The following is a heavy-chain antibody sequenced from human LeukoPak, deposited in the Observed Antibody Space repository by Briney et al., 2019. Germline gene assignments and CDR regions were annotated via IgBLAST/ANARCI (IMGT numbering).Heavy chain of an antibody. CDR1: GYSISSGYY. CDR2: IYHSGST. Sequence: SETLSLTRTVSGYSISSGYYWGRIRQPPGKGLEWIGSIYHSGSTYYNPSLKSRVTISVDTSKNQFSLKLSSVTAADTAVYYCARERRTITLGYGMDVWGQGTTVTVSS. D-gene: IGHD5-24*01. V-gene: IGHV4-38-2*02. CDR3: ARERRTITLGYGMDV. J-gene: IGHJ6*02.